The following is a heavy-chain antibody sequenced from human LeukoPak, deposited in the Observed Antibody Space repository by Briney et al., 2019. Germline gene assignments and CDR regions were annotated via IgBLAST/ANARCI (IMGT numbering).Heavy chain of an antibody. J-gene: IGHJ6*03. D-gene: IGHD2-15*01. CDR2: IYYSGST. CDR1: GGSISSSY. CDR3: ARGVIAATQRHNYYYYMDV. Sequence: PSETLSLTCTVSGGSISSSYWSWIRQPPGKGLEWIGYIYYSGSTNYNPSLKSRVTISVDTSKNQFSLKLSSVTAADTAVYYCARGVIAATQRHNYYYYMDVWGKGTTVTVSS. V-gene: IGHV4-59*01.